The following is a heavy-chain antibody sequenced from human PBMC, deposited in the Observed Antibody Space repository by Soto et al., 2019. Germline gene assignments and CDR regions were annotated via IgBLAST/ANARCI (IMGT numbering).Heavy chain of an antibody. CDR3: ARPRDSSSSYYFDS. J-gene: IGHJ4*02. V-gene: IGHV5-51*01. Sequence: GESLKISCQGSGYTFSSYWIGWVRQMPGKGLEWMGIIYPGDFDTRYSPSFQGQVTISADKSISTAYLQWSSLKASDTAMYYCARPRDSSSSYYFDSWGQGTLVTVSS. CDR1: GYTFSSYW. D-gene: IGHD6-13*01. CDR2: IYPGDFDT.